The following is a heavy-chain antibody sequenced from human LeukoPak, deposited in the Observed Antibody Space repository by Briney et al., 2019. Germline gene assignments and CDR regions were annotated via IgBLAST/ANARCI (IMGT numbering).Heavy chain of an antibody. D-gene: IGHD3-10*01. CDR1: GGSISSGSYY. Sequence: PSETLSLTCTVSGGSISSGSYYWSWIRQPAGKGLEWIGRIYTSGSTNYNPSLKSRVTISVDTSKNQFSLKLSSVTAADTAVYYCARRPMVRGYYYYMGVWGKGTTVTISS. J-gene: IGHJ6*03. V-gene: IGHV4-61*02. CDR3: ARRPMVRGYYYYMGV. CDR2: IYTSGST.